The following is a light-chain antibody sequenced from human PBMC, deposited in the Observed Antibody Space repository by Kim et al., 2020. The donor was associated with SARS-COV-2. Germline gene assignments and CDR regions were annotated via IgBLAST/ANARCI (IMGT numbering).Light chain of an antibody. CDR1: QSISRY. CDR2: AAS. J-gene: IGKJ2*03. Sequence: SASVGDRVTITGRASQSISRYLNWYQHEPGKVPKLLIYAASNLQSGVPSRFSGSASGTDFTLTISSLQREDFATYYCQQSYSDPYSFGQGTKLEIK. V-gene: IGKV1-39*01. CDR3: QQSYSDPYS.